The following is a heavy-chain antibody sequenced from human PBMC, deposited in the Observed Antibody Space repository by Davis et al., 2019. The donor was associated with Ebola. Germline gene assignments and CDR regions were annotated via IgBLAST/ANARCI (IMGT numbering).Heavy chain of an antibody. V-gene: IGHV3-53*01. Sequence: GGSLRLSCAASGFTASSNYMSRVRQAPGKGLEWVSVIYSGGSTYYADSVKGRFTISRDNSKNTLYLQMNSLRAEDTAVYYCAKFLATRVSYYFDYWGQGTLVTVSS. J-gene: IGHJ4*02. CDR2: IYSGGST. CDR3: AKFLATRVSYYFDY. CDR1: GFTASSNY. D-gene: IGHD5-12*01.